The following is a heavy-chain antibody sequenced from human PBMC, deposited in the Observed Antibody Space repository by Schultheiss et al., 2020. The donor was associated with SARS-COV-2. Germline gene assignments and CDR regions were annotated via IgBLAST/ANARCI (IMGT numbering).Heavy chain of an antibody. J-gene: IGHJ6*02. CDR3: AREGPDYGDYFSFGMDV. Sequence: GGSLRLSCAASGFTFSSYWMSWVRQAPGKGLEWVSYISSSSNYIYYADSVKGRFTISRDNAKNSLYLQMNSLRAEDTAVYYCAREGPDYGDYFSFGMDVWGQGTAVTVSS. V-gene: IGHV3-21*05. D-gene: IGHD4-17*01. CDR2: ISSSSNYI. CDR1: GFTFSSYW.